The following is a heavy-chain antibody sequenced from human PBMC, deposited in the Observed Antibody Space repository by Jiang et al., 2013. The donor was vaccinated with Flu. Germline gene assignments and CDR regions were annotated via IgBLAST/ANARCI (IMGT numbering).Heavy chain of an antibody. Sequence: VQLVESGGGLVQPGGSLRLSCAASGFTFSSYAMNWVRQAPGKGLEWVSSISRTAGSTHYADSVKGRFTISRDNSKSTLYLHMNSLRAEDTAVYYCAKEGSITMIRGGDWFDPWGQGTLVTVSS. CDR1: GFTFSSYA. CDR3: AKEGSITMIRGGDWFDP. CDR2: ISRTAGST. J-gene: IGHJ5*02. D-gene: IGHD3-10*01. V-gene: IGHV3-23*04.